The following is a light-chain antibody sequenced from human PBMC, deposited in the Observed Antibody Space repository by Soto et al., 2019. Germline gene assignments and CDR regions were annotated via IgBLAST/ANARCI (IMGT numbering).Light chain of an antibody. V-gene: IGKV3-20*01. CDR2: GAS. Sequence: EIVLTQSPCTLSLSPGERATLSCRASQSVSSIYLAWYQQKPGQALRLLIYGASSRPTGIPDRFSGSGSGTDFTLSISRLEPEDFAVYYCQQYGSSALTFGGGTKVEIK. CDR3: QQYGSSALT. CDR1: QSVSSIY. J-gene: IGKJ4*01.